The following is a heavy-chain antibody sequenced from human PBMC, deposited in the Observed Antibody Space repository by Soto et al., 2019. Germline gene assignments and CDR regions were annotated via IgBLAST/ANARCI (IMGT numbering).Heavy chain of an antibody. CDR3: ARDRPTGITPRPGRSYYYYMDV. CDR1: GFTFSDYY. J-gene: IGHJ6*03. CDR2: ISSSGSSK. V-gene: IGHV3-11*01. D-gene: IGHD6-6*01. Sequence: QVQLVESGGGLVKPGGSLRLSCAASGFTFSDYYMSWIHQAPGKGLEWVSYISSSGSSKYYADSVKGRFTISRDNAKNSLYLQMNSLRAEDTAVYFCARDRPTGITPRPGRSYYYYMDVWGKGTTVTVSS.